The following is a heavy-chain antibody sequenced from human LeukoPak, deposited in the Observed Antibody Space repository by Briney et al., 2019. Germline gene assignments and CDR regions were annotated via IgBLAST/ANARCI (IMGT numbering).Heavy chain of an antibody. J-gene: IGHJ4*02. V-gene: IGHV4-39*01. D-gene: IGHD3-10*01. Sequence: SETLSLTCTVSGGSISSNSYYWAWIRQPPGRGLEWIGSINYSGSTYYNPSLKSRVTISVDTTKIQFSLKLSSVTAADTAVYYCARSLGGDYYSSGSFFDYWGQGTLVTASS. CDR2: INYSGST. CDR3: ARSLGGDYYSSGSFFDY. CDR1: GGSISSNSYY.